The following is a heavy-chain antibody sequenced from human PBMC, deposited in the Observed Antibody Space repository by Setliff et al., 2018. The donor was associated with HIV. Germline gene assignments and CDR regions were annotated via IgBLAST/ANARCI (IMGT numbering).Heavy chain of an antibody. CDR1: GGSISSYY. J-gene: IGHJ5*02. Sequence: TLSLPCTVSGGSISSYYWSWIRQPPGKGLEWIGYIYTSGSTNYNPSLKSRVTMSVDTSKNKFSLKLSSVTAADMALYYCVRSRITMVRGVIIGHNWFDPWGQGILVTISS. CDR3: VRSRITMVRGVIIGHNWFDP. CDR2: IYTSGST. V-gene: IGHV4-4*09. D-gene: IGHD3-10*01.